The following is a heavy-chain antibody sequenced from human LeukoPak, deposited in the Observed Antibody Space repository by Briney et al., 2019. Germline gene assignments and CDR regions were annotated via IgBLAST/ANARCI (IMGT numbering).Heavy chain of an antibody. J-gene: IGHJ4*02. Sequence: PGGSLRLSCAASGFTFSSYGMHWVRQAPGKGLEWVAVISYDGSNKYYADSVKGRFTISRDNSKNTLYLQMNSLRAEDPAVYYCAKDHYDSSGYFDYWGQGTLVTVSS. CDR3: AKDHYDSSGYFDY. V-gene: IGHV3-30*18. CDR1: GFTFSSYG. D-gene: IGHD3-22*01. CDR2: ISYDGSNK.